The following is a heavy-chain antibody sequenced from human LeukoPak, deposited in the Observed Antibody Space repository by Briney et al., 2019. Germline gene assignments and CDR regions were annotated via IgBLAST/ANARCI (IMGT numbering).Heavy chain of an antibody. Sequence: ASVKVSCKASGYTFSTYDITWVRHAPGQGLEWMGWISAYDGNTDYAQKLQGRVTMTTDTSTSTAYMELRSLRSDDTAVYYCARAGGNYHGSGSYAFDIWGQGTMVTVSS. CDR3: ARAGGNYHGSGSYAFDI. V-gene: IGHV1-18*01. J-gene: IGHJ3*02. CDR1: GYTFSTYD. CDR2: ISAYDGNT. D-gene: IGHD3-10*01.